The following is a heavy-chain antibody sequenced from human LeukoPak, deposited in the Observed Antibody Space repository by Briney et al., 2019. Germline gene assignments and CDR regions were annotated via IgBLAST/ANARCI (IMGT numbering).Heavy chain of an antibody. V-gene: IGHV3-30*18. CDR1: GFTFSSYG. CDR3: GKGRPGDV. J-gene: IGHJ6*04. CDR2: ISYDGSNK. Sequence: PGRSLRLSCAASGFTFSSYGMHWVRQAPGKGLEWVAVISYDGSNKYYADSVKGRFTISRDNSKNTLYLQMNSLRAEDTAVFYCGKGRPGDVWGKGTTVTISS.